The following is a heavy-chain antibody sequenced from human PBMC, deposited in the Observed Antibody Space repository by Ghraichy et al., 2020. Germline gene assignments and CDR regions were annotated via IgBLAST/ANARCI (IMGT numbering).Heavy chain of an antibody. D-gene: IGHD3-3*01. J-gene: IGHJ4*02. CDR2: ISGNGDKI. V-gene: IGHV3-23*01. CDR3: AKDHDFGD. Sequence: GVLRLSCESSGFVFWNYAMSWVRQAPGKGLEWVSTISGNGDKIDYAESAKGRFTISRDNSKKTLYLQMNSMRVEDTAVYYCAKDHDFGDWGQGTLVTVSS. CDR1: GFVFWNYA.